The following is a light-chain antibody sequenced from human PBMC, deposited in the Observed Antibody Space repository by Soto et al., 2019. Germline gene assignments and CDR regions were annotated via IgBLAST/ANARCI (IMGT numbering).Light chain of an antibody. CDR1: QSVSRH. Sequence: ETVLTQSPEPVSLSPVERASLSCRTSQSVSRHLAWYQQRPGQPPRLLIYHASTRATGIPARFSGSGSGTDFTLAISSLDPEAFAVYYCQQRIDWPPTVGQGTRLEI. CDR3: QQRIDWPPT. V-gene: IGKV3-11*01. CDR2: HAS. J-gene: IGKJ5*01.